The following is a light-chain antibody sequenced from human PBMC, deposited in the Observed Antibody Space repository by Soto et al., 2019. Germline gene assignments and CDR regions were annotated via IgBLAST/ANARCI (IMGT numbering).Light chain of an antibody. Sequence: QAVVTQPPSVSGAPGQRVTISCTGSSSNIGAGYDVHWYQQLPGTAPKLLIYGNSNRPSGVPDRFSGSKSGTSASLAITGLQAEDEADYYCGAWDGRLGGVFGGGTKLTVL. CDR1: SSNIGAGYD. CDR3: GAWDGRLGGV. V-gene: IGLV1-40*01. J-gene: IGLJ3*02. CDR2: GNS.